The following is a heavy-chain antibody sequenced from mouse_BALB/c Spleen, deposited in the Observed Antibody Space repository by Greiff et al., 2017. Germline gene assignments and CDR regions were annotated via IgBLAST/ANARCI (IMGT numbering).Heavy chain of an antibody. V-gene: IGHV14-3*02. CDR1: GFNINDTY. J-gene: IGHJ2*01. Sequence: VQLQQSGAELVKPGASVKLSCTASGFNINDTYMHWVKQRPEQGLEWIGRIDPANGNTKYDPKFQGKATITADTSSNTAYLQLSSLTSEDTAVYYCAREGKMITNFDYWGQGTTLTVSS. D-gene: IGHD2-4*01. CDR2: IDPANGNT. CDR3: AREGKMITNFDY.